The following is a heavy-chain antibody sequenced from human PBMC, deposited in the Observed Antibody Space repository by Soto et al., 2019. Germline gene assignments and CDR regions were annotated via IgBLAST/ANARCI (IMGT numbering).Heavy chain of an antibody. D-gene: IGHD3-16*01. Sequence: QVQLQESGPGLVKPSGTLSLTCAVSGDSISNNNWWSWVRQPPTKGLEWIGEIYHSGSTNYNPSLKSRLTISVDKSRNQFSLKLNTVTAADTAVYYCVRARRGNDVWGQGTAVTVSS. CDR3: VRARRGNDV. V-gene: IGHV4-4*02. CDR1: GDSISNNNW. J-gene: IGHJ6*02. CDR2: IYHSGST.